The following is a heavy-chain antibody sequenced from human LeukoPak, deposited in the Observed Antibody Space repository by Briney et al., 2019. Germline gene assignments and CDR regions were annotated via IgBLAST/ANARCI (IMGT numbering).Heavy chain of an antibody. Sequence: ASVKVSCKASGYTLTGYYMHWVRQAPGQGLEWMGWINPNSGGTNYAQKFQGRVTMTRDTSISTAYMELSRLRSDDTAVYYCARDSTHYYDSLGIWGQGTMVTVSS. V-gene: IGHV1-2*02. J-gene: IGHJ3*02. CDR1: GYTLTGYY. CDR3: ARDSTHYYDSLGI. D-gene: IGHD3-22*01. CDR2: INPNSGGT.